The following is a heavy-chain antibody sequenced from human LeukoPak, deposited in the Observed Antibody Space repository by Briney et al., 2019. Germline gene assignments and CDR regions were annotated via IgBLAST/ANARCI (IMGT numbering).Heavy chain of an antibody. J-gene: IGHJ5*01. V-gene: IGHV4-30-2*01. CDR2: IYHTGTT. Sequence: EWIGYIYHTGTTYYNSSLKSRVTISVDTSKNQFSLELKSVAAADTAVYYCARVRPGGPLDSWGQGTLVTVSS. D-gene: IGHD1-14*01. CDR3: ARVRPGGPLDS.